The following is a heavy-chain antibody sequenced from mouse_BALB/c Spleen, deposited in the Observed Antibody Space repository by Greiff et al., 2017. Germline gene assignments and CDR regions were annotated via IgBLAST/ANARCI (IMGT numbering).Heavy chain of an antibody. D-gene: IGHD2-14*01. V-gene: IGHV7-3*02. J-gene: IGHJ4*01. Sequence: EVKLMESGGGLVQPGGSLRLSCATSGFTFTDYYMSWVRQPPGKALEWLGFIRNKANGYTTEYSASVKGRFTISRDNSQSILYLQMNTLRAEDSAAYDCARDHRCGGDYAMDYWGQGTSVTVSS. CDR2: IRNKANGYTT. CDR3: ARDHRCGGDYAMDY. CDR1: GFTFTDYY.